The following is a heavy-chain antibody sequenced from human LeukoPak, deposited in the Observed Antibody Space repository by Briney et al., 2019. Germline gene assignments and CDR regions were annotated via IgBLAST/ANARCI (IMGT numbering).Heavy chain of an antibody. D-gene: IGHD5-18*01. CDR1: GSTFSNYW. CDR3: ARDPSRGYTYGYGDY. J-gene: IGHJ4*02. CDR2: IYRDGSET. Sequence: GRSLRLSCAASGSTFSNYWMNWVRQLPGKRPEWVANIYRDGSETHYVDSVKGRFTISRDNAKNLLYLQMNGLRAEDTAVYYCARDPSRGYTYGYGDYWGQGTLVTVSS. V-gene: IGHV3-7*01.